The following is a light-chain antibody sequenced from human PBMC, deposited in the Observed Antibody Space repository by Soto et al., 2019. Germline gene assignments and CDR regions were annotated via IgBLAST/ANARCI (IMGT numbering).Light chain of an antibody. CDR1: SHDVGGYDY. J-gene: IGLJ2*01. V-gene: IGLV2-11*01. Sequence: QSVPTQPRSVSGSPGQSVTISCTGTSHDVGGYDYVSWYQQSPGKAPKLIIYDVIERPSGVPDRFSGSKSGNPASLTISGVQAEDEGDYYCCSYAGTYTFVVFGGGTKLTVL. CDR3: CSYAGTYTFVV. CDR2: DVI.